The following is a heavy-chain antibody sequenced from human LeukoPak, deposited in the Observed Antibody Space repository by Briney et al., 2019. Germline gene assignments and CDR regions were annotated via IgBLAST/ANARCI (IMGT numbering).Heavy chain of an antibody. D-gene: IGHD2-15*01. CDR1: GGSISSYY. Sequence: SETLSLTCTVSGGSISSYYWSWIRQPPGKGLEWIGYIYYSGSTNYNPSLKSRVTISVDTSKNQFSLKLSSVTAADTAVYYCARLSTTPAPFDYWGQGTLVSVSS. CDR2: IYYSGST. J-gene: IGHJ4*02. CDR3: ARLSTTPAPFDY. V-gene: IGHV4-59*08.